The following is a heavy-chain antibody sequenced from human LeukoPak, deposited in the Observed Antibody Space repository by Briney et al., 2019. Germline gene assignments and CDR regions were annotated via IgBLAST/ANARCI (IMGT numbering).Heavy chain of an antibody. CDR1: GFTFSSYA. D-gene: IGHD2-21*01. CDR2: ISGSGGRT. V-gene: IGHV3-23*01. CDR3: VRDADCFDY. J-gene: IGHJ4*02. Sequence: GGSLRLSCAASGFTFSSYAMSWVRQAPGKGLEWVSVISGSGGRTSYADSVKGRFTVSRDNSKNTLSLQMNSLRLEDAAVYYCVRDADCFDYWGQGTLVTVSS.